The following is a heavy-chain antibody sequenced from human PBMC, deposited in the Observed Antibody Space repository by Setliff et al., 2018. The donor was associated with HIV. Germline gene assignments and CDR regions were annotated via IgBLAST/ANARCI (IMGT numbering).Heavy chain of an antibody. CDR2: IYSSGST. CDR1: GGSISGYY. D-gene: IGHD3-3*02. Sequence: SETLSLTCSVSGGSISGYYWTWIRQPPGKGLEWIGYIYSSGSTNYNPSLKSRVTISVDTSKNQLSLKLSSVTAADTAVYYCAREHFWSGYYSYDAFDIWGQGTMVTVSS. V-gene: IGHV4-4*09. CDR3: AREHFWSGYYSYDAFDI. J-gene: IGHJ3*02.